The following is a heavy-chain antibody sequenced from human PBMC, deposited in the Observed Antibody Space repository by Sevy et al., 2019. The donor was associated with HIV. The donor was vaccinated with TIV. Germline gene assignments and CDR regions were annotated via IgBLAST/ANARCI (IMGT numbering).Heavy chain of an antibody. J-gene: IGHJ4*02. CDR1: GDSVSSNSAA. CDR3: AREVSSIAARLSGPFDY. CDR2: TYYRSKWSN. D-gene: IGHD6-6*01. V-gene: IGHV6-1*01. Sequence: SQTLSLTCAISGDSVSSNSAAWNWIRQSPSRGLEWLGRTYYRSKWSNDYAVSVKSRITIKPDTSKNQFSLQLNSVTPEDTAVYYCAREVSSIAARLSGPFDYWGQGTLVTVSS.